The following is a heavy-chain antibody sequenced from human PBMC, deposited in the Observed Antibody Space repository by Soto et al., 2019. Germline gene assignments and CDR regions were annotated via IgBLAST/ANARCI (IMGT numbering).Heavy chain of an antibody. CDR3: TTQYYYDSSGSLLN. V-gene: IGHV3-15*01. CDR1: GFTFSNYA. CDR2: IKSKTDGGTT. Sequence: GGSLRLSCAASGFTFSNYAMTWVRQAPGKGLEWVGRIKSKTDGGTTDYAAPVKGRFTISGDDSKNTLYLQMNSLKTEDTAVYYCTTQYYYDSSGSLLNWGQGTLVTVSS. J-gene: IGHJ4*02. D-gene: IGHD3-22*01.